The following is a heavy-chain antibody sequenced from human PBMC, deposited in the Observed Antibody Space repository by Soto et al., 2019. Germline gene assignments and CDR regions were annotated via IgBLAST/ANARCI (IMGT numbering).Heavy chain of an antibody. CDR2: IYHGGTT. CDR1: GYSISSGSY. J-gene: IGHJ5*01. V-gene: IGHV4-38-2*02. Sequence: SETLSLTCTVSGYSISSGSYWAWIRQPPGKGPEWIASIYHGGTTFYNPSLKSRITISVDTSNNQFSLKLTSVTAADTAVYYCARDTASKDYDSHSYYHNFDSWGQGDLVTVSS. CDR3: ARDTASKDYDSHSYYHNFDS. D-gene: IGHD3-22*01.